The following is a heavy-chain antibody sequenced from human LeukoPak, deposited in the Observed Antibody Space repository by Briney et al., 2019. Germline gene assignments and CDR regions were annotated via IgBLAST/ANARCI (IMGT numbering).Heavy chain of an antibody. CDR2: IYYSGST. D-gene: IGHD3-10*01. CDR1: GGSVSSSSYY. Sequence: SETLSLTCTVSGGSVSSSSYYWGWIRQPPGKGLEWIGYIYYSGSTNYNPSLKSRVTISVDTSKNQFSLKLSSVTAADTAVYYCARQRANYYGSGTFDPWGQGTLVTVSS. V-gene: IGHV4-61*05. CDR3: ARQRANYYGSGTFDP. J-gene: IGHJ5*02.